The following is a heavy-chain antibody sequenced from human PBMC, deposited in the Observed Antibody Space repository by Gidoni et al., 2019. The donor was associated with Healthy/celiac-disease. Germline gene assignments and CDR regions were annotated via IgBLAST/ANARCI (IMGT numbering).Heavy chain of an antibody. D-gene: IGHD6-19*01. CDR2: ISSSGSTI. V-gene: IGHV3-48*03. J-gene: IGHJ3*02. Sequence: PGGSLRLSCAPSGFPSSSYEMNWVRQAPGKGLEWVSYISSSGSTIYYADSVKGRFTISRDNAKNSLYLQMNSLRAEDTAVYYCARAGIAVAGRDIWGQGTMVTVSS. CDR3: ARAGIAVAGRDI. CDR1: GFPSSSYE.